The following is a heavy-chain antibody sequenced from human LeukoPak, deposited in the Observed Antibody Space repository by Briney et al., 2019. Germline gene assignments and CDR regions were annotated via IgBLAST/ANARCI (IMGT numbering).Heavy chain of an antibody. CDR1: GGSISSYY. CDR3: ARDTAVAGTGYYYYGMDV. D-gene: IGHD6-19*01. V-gene: IGHV4-59*12. CDR2: IYYSGST. Sequence: SETLSLTCTVSGGSISSYYWSWIRQPPGKGLEWIGYIYYSGSTYYNPSLKSRVTISVDTSKNQFSLKLSSVTAADTAVYYCARDTAVAGTGYYYYGMDVWGQGTTVTVSS. J-gene: IGHJ6*02.